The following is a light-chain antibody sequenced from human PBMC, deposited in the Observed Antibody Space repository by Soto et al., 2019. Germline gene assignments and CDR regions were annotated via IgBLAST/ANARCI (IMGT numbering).Light chain of an antibody. CDR2: EVS. CDR3: SSYTIRAAGV. Sequence: QSALTQPASVSGSPGQSITISCTGTSSDVDVGGYNYVSWYQQHPGKAPKLMIYEVSNRPSGVSNRFSGSKSGNTASLTIPGPEAEDEADYYGSSYTIRAAGVFGGGTKLT. J-gene: IGLJ3*02. V-gene: IGLV2-14*01. CDR1: SSDVDVGGYNY.